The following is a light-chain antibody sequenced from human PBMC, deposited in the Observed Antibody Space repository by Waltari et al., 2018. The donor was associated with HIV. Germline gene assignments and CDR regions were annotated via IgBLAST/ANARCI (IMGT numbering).Light chain of an antibody. CDR1: QSVNKNY. CDR2: GAS. V-gene: IGKV3-20*01. CDR3: QQYGSSPPIT. J-gene: IGKJ5*01. Sequence: EIVLTQSHGTLSLSPGEGVTLSCRASQSVNKNYLAWYQQKPGQPPRLLIYGASSRATDIPDRFFGSGSGTDFTLTITRLEPEDFAVYYCQQYGSSPPITFGQGTRLEIK.